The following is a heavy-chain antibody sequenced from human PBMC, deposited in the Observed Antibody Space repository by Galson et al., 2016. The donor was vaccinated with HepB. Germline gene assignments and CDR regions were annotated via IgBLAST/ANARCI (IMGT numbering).Heavy chain of an antibody. D-gene: IGHD4-23*01. CDR1: GFTFSRYD. CDR3: AGVPSGKRLDY. CDR2: IGTIGDS. Sequence: SLRLSCAASGFTFSRYDMHWVRQATGKGLEWVSAIGTIGDSYYSDSVKGRFTISREDAKNSLYLQMNSLRADDTAVYYCAGVPSGKRLDYWGQGTLVTVSS. V-gene: IGHV3-13*01. J-gene: IGHJ4*02.